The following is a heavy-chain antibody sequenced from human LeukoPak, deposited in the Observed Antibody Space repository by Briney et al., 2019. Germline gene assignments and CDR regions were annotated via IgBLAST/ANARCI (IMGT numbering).Heavy chain of an antibody. Sequence: GRSLRLSCAASGFTFSSYAMHWVRQAPGKGLEWVAVISYDGSNKYHADSVKGRFTISRDNSKNTLYLQMNSLRAEDTAVYYCARGSRTYYYDSSGYYGFDYWGQGTLVTVSS. CDR1: GFTFSSYA. V-gene: IGHV3-30-3*01. CDR3: ARGSRTYYYDSSGYYGFDY. D-gene: IGHD3-22*01. J-gene: IGHJ4*02. CDR2: ISYDGSNK.